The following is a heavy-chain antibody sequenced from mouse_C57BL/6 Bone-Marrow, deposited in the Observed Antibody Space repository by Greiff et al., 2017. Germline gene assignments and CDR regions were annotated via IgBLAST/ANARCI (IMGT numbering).Heavy chain of an antibody. CDR2: INPSTGGT. Sequence: EVQLQQSGPELVKPGASVKISCKASGYSFTGYYMHWVKQSSEKSLEWIGEINPSTGGTSYNQKFKGKATLTVDKSSSTAYMQLKSLTSEDSAVYYCARRLGRGDYWGQGTTLTVSS. CDR3: ARRLGRGDY. V-gene: IGHV1-43*01. CDR1: GYSFTGYY. D-gene: IGHD4-1*01. J-gene: IGHJ2*01.